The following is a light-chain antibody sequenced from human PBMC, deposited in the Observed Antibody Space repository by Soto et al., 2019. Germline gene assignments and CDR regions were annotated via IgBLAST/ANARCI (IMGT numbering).Light chain of an antibody. V-gene: IGLV2-14*03. J-gene: IGLJ2*01. CDR1: SSDVGGYDY. Sequence: QSVLTHPASVSGSPGQSLTISCTGTSSDVGGYDYVSWYQHHPGKAPRLMIYDVSNRPSGISNRFSASKSGNTASLTISGLQAEDEADYYCSSYTSSSSVVFGGGTKLTVL. CDR3: SSYTSSSSVV. CDR2: DVS.